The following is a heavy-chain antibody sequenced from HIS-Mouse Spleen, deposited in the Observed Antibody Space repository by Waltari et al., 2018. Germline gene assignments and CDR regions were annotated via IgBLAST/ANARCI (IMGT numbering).Heavy chain of an antibody. CDR2: IYYSGST. D-gene: IGHD6-13*01. V-gene: IGHV4-39*07. CDR1: GGSISSSSSY. J-gene: IGHJ2*01. CDR3: AREIPYSSSWYDWYFDL. Sequence: QLQLQESGPGLVKPSETLSLTCTVSGGSISSSSSYWGWFRQPPGKGLEGIGSIYYSGSTYYNPSLKSRVTISVDTSKNQFSLKLSSVTAADTAVYYCAREIPYSSSWYDWYFDLWGRGTLVTVSS.